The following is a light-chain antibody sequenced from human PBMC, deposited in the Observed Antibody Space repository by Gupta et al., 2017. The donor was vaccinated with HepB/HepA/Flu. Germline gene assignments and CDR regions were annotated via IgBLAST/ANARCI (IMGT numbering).Light chain of an antibody. CDR1: SGHSSYA. J-gene: IGLJ2*01. V-gene: IGLV4-69*01. Sequence: QLVLTQSPSASASLGASVKLTCTLSSGHSSYAIAWHQQQPEKGPRYLMELNNDGSHCKGDGIPDRFSGSSSGAARSLTISSLQAEDDADYYCQTWDTGIHVVFGGGTKLTVL. CDR2: LNNDGSH. CDR3: QTWDTGIHVV.